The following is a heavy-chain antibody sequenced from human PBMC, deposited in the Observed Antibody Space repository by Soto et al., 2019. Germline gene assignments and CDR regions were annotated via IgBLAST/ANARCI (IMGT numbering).Heavy chain of an antibody. J-gene: IGHJ4*02. D-gene: IGHD2-21*02. CDR3: VKSKDLGDCDFKVDY. CDR1: GFTFSNYG. CDR2: ISSDGSYE. V-gene: IGHV3-30*18. Sequence: QVQLVESGGGVVQPGRSLRLSCAASGFTFSNYGMHWVRQAPGKGLEWVAVISSDGSYEYYGDSVKGRFTVSRDNSKNTLYVQMDSLRAEDTAVYYCVKSKDLGDCDFKVDYWGQETLVTVSS.